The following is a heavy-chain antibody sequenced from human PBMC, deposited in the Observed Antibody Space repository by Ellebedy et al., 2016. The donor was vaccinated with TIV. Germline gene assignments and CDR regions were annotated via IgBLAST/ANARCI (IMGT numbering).Heavy chain of an antibody. V-gene: IGHV4-39*01. Sequence: MPSETLSLTCPVSDASITSRSYFWTWIRQPPGKGLEWVGSIYFYTGSTHYNPSLKSRTTISVDTSKNQFSLTLTSATAVDTAVYYCARRDGYKLDDWGRGILVTVSS. J-gene: IGHJ4*02. CDR3: ARRDGYKLDD. CDR1: DASITSRSYF. CDR2: IYFYTGST. D-gene: IGHD5-24*01.